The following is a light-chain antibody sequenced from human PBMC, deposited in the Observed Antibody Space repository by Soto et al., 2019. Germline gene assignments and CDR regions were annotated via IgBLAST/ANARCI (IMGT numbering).Light chain of an antibody. V-gene: IGKV3-20*01. CDR1: LTVSSSY. CDR2: GAS. Sequence: IILTQSTGTPSLSPGERVTLSGRASLTVSSSYLAWYQQKPGQAPRLLIYGASSRATGIPDRFSGSGSGTDFTLTISRLEPEDFAVYYCQQYGSSPTWTFGQGTKVDI. J-gene: IGKJ1*01. CDR3: QQYGSSPTWT.